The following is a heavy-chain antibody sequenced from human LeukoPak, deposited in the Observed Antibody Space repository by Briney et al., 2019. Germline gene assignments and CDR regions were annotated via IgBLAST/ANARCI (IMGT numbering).Heavy chain of an antibody. Sequence: GGSLRLSCAASGFTSSSYWMSWVRQAPGKGLEWVANIKQGGSEKYYVDSVKGRFTISRDNAKNSLYLQMNSLRAEDTAVYYCARDRGSSGWYEFDFWGQGTLVTVSS. V-gene: IGHV3-7*01. D-gene: IGHD6-19*01. J-gene: IGHJ4*02. CDR2: IKQGGSEK. CDR1: GFTSSSYW. CDR3: ARDRGSSGWYEFDF.